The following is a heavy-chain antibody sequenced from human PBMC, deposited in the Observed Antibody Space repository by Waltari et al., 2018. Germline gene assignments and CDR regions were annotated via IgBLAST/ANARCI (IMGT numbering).Heavy chain of an antibody. V-gene: IGHV4-59*01. Sequence: QVQLQESGPGLVKPSETLSLIFSVSGDPITNYYWSWVRQPPGKGLEWIGYIAYSGSTRYNPSLKSRATISVDTSKKQFSLRLGSVTAADTAIYYCARSYDFWSGYPLHYWGQGTLVTVSS. CDR1: GDPITNYY. CDR3: ARSYDFWSGYPLHY. CDR2: IAYSGST. D-gene: IGHD3-3*01. J-gene: IGHJ4*02.